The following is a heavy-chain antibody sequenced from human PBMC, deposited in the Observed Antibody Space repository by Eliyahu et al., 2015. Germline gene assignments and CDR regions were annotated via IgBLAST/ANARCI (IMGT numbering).Heavy chain of an antibody. V-gene: IGHV3-30*01. CDR2: ISYDGSNN. CDR3: AREGRCGGDSCYFSDY. CDR1: GFTFSSYA. D-gene: IGHD2-15*01. J-gene: IGHJ4*01. Sequence: QVQLVESGGGVVQPGRSLRLSCAAXGFTFSSYAMHWVRQAPGKGLEGVAIISYDGSNNYYADSVKGRFTISRDNSKNTLYLQMNSLTTEDTAVYYCAREGRCGGDSCYFSDYWGHGTLVTVSS.